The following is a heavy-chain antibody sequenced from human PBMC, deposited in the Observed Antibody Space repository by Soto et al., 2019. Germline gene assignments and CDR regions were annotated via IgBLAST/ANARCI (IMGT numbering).Heavy chain of an antibody. V-gene: IGHV4-59*08. CDR2: IYYSGST. CDR1: GGSISSYY. CDR3: ARLPFSSIPKRNSGYDYHYYYYMDV. J-gene: IGHJ6*03. D-gene: IGHD5-12*01. Sequence: SETLSLTCTVSGGSISSYYWSWIRQPPGKGLEWIGYIYYSGSTNYNPSHKSRVTISVDTSKNQFSLKLSSVTAADTAVYYCARLPFSSIPKRNSGYDYHYYYYMDVWGKGTTVTVSS.